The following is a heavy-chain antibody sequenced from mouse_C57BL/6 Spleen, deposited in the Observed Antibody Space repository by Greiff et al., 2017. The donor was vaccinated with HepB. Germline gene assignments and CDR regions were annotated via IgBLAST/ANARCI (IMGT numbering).Heavy chain of an antibody. J-gene: IGHJ4*01. CDR1: GFNIKDDY. CDR3: ARGDYGSSYGIRFYAMDY. CDR2: IDPENGDT. V-gene: IGHV14-4*01. D-gene: IGHD1-1*01. Sequence: EVQLQQSGAELVRPGASVKLSCTASGFNIKDDYMHWVKQRPEQGLEWIGWIDPENGDTEYASKFQGKATLTVDTSSSTAYMQLSSLTSEDSAVYYCARGDYGSSYGIRFYAMDYWGQGTSVTVSS.